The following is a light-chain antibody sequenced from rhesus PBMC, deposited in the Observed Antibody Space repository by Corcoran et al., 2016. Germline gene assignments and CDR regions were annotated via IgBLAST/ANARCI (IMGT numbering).Light chain of an antibody. V-gene: IGKV1-28*03. CDR1: QGISSY. Sequence: DIQMTQSPSSLSASVGYTVTITCLASQGISSYVNWFQQKPGKAPKFLIYDASRLESGVPSRFSGSGTGTDFTLTFRSLQPEEFAAYYCLQHNSYPLAFGGGTKVEVK. CDR3: LQHNSYPLA. CDR2: DAS. J-gene: IGKJ4*01.